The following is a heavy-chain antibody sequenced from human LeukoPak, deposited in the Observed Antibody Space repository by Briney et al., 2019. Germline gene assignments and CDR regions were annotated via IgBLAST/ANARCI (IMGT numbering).Heavy chain of an antibody. J-gene: IGHJ4*02. CDR2: INHSGST. CDR1: GGSFXGYY. D-gene: IGHD6-13*01. Sequence: ETLSLTCAVXGGSFXGYYWSWIRQPPGKGLEWIGEINHSGSTNYNPSLKSRVTISVDTSKNQFSLKLSSVTAADTAVYYCARGVAAAGWGQGTLVTVSS. CDR3: ARGVAAAG. V-gene: IGHV4-34*01.